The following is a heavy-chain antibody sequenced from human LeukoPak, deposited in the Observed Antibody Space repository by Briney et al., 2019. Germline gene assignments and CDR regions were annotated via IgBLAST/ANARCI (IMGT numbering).Heavy chain of an antibody. D-gene: IGHD6-19*01. Sequence: GGSLRLSCAASGFTFSSYAMSWVRQAPGKGLEWVSAISGSGGSTYYADSVKGRFTISRDNSKNTPCLQMNSLRAEDTAVYYCAKDIYSSGWYGNYYYYYYMDVWGKGTTVTVSS. J-gene: IGHJ6*03. V-gene: IGHV3-23*01. CDR1: GFTFSSYA. CDR3: AKDIYSSGWYGNYYYYYYMDV. CDR2: ISGSGGST.